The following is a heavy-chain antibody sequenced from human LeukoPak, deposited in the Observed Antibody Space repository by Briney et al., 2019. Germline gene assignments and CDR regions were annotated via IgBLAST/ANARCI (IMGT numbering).Heavy chain of an antibody. V-gene: IGHV3-23*01. CDR1: GFTFSSYA. Sequence: GGSLRLSCAASGFTFSSYAMSWVRQAPGKGLEWVSAISGSGGSTYYADSVKGRFTISRDNSRNTVYLQMNSLRAEDTAVYYCAKSGVGLRGGFDYWGQGTLVTVSS. CDR2: ISGSGGST. J-gene: IGHJ4*02. D-gene: IGHD5-12*01. CDR3: AKSGVGLRGGFDY.